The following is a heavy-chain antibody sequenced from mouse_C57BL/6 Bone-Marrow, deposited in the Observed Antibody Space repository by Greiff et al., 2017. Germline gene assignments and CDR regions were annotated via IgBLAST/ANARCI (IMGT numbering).Heavy chain of an antibody. V-gene: IGHV1-64*01. CDR3: LGYADWYCDV. J-gene: IGHJ1*03. CDR2: IHPNSGST. CDR1: GYTFTSYW. Sequence: QVQLKQPGAELVKPGASVKLSCKASGYTFTSYWMHWVKQRPGQGLEWIGMIHPNSGSTNYNEKFKSKATLTVDKSSRTAYMQLSSLTSEDSAVYYCLGYADWYCDVWGTGTTVTVSS. D-gene: IGHD2-2*01.